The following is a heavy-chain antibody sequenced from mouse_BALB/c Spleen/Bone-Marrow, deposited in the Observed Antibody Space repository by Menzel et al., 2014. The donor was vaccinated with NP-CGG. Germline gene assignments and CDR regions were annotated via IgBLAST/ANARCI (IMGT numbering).Heavy chain of an antibody. V-gene: IGHV5-17*02. J-gene: IGHJ3*01. D-gene: IGHD2-10*02. CDR1: GFTFSSFG. CDR2: ISSGSSTI. Sequence: EVKLEESGGGLVQPGGSRKLSCAASGFTFSSFGMHWVRQAPEEGLEWVAYISSGSSTIYYADTVKGRFTISRDNPKNTLFLQMTSLRSEDTAMYYCAREYGNCWFAYWGQGTLVTVSA. CDR3: AREYGNCWFAY.